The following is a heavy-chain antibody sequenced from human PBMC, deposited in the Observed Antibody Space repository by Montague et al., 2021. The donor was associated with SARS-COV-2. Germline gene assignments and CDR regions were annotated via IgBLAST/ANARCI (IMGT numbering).Heavy chain of an antibody. CDR2: IDWDDDK. D-gene: IGHD3-9*01. CDR1: GFSLSTSGMC. Sequence: PALVKPTQALTLTCTFSGFSLSTSGMCVRWIRQPPGKALEWLALIDWDDDKYYSTSLKTRLTISKDTSKNQVVLTMTNKDPVDTATYYCARMVTIFSLGGYYYYYGMDVWGQGTTVIVSS. V-gene: IGHV2-70*01. J-gene: IGHJ6*02. CDR3: ARMVTIFSLGGYYYYYGMDV.